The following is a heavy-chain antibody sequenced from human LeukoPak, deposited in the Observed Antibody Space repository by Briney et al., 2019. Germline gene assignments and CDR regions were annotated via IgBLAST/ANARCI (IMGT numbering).Heavy chain of an antibody. V-gene: IGHV3-48*03. CDR2: ISSSGSTI. Sequence: PGGSLRLSCAASGFTFSSYEMNWVRQAPGKGLEWVSYISSSGSTIYYADSVKGRFTISRDNSKNTLYLQMNSLRAEDTAVYYCAKAPYSSSWNFDYWGQGTLVTVSS. J-gene: IGHJ4*02. CDR1: GFTFSSYE. CDR3: AKAPYSSSWNFDY. D-gene: IGHD6-13*01.